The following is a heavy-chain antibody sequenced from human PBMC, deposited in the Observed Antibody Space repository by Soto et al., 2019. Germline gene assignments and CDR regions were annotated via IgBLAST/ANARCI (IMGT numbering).Heavy chain of an antibody. J-gene: IGHJ6*03. V-gene: IGHV4-59*01. D-gene: IGHD1-7*01. CDR3: ARAAGTTYYYYYMDV. CDR1: GGSISSYY. Sequence: SETLSLTCTVSGGSISSYYWSWIRQPPGKGLEWIGYIYYSGSTNYNPSLKSRVTISVDTSKNQFSLKLSSVTAADTAVYYCARAAGTTYYYYYMDVWGKGTTVTVSS. CDR2: IYYSGST.